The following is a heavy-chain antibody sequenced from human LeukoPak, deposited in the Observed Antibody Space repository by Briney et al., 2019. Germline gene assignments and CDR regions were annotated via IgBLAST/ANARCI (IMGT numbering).Heavy chain of an antibody. CDR3: AKGSSGYFADL. CDR2: ISNDGGGT. D-gene: IGHD3-22*01. Sequence: GGSLRLSCAASGSNFMSYEMNWVRQAPGKGLEWVSAISNDGGGTTYADFVKGRFTISRDNSKNTLFLQMNSLRVEDTALYYCAKGSSGYFADLWGQGTLVTVSS. V-gene: IGHV3-23*01. J-gene: IGHJ5*02. CDR1: GSNFMSYE.